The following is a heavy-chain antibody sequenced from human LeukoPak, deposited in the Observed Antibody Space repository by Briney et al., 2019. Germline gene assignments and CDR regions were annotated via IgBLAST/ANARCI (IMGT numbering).Heavy chain of an antibody. CDR2: IYYSGST. Sequence: PSETLSLTCTVSGSSISSYYWSWIRQPPGKGLEWIGYIYYSGSTNYNPSLKSRVTISVDTSKNQFSLKLSSVTAADTAVYYCARVGITMVRGVMGIFDYWGQGTLVTVSS. D-gene: IGHD3-10*01. J-gene: IGHJ4*02. CDR1: GSSISSYY. V-gene: IGHV4-59*01. CDR3: ARVGITMVRGVMGIFDY.